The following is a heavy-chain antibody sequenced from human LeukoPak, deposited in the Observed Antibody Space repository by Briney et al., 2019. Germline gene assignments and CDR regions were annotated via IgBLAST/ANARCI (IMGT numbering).Heavy chain of an antibody. CDR1: GFTVSSNY. CDR3: AQTARITMVRGVTNFDY. D-gene: IGHD3-10*01. V-gene: IGHV3-66*01. Sequence: GGSLRLSCAASGFTVSSNYMSWVRQAPGKGLEWVSVIYSGGSTYYADSVKGRFTISRDNSKNTLYLQMNSLRAEDTAVYYCAQTARITMVRGVTNFDYWGQGTLVTVSS. CDR2: IYSGGST. J-gene: IGHJ4*02.